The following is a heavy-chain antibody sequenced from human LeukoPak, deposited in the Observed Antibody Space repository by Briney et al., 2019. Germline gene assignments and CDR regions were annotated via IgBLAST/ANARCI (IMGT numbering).Heavy chain of an antibody. CDR3: ARVRDGYNGDAFDI. CDR1: GYTFTSYG. Sequence: ASVTVSCKASGYTFTSYGISWVRQAPGQGLEWMGWISAYNGNTNYAQKLQGRVTVTTDTSTSTAYMELRSLRSDDTAVYYCARVRDGYNGDAFDIWGQGTMVTVSS. V-gene: IGHV1-18*01. J-gene: IGHJ3*02. CDR2: ISAYNGNT. D-gene: IGHD5-24*01.